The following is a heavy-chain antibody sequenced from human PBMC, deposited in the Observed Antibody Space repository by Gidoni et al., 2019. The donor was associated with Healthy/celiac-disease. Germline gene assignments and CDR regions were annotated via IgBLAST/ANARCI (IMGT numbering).Heavy chain of an antibody. CDR3: AREINDYGDYDALTSAFDI. CDR2: ISSSSSDT. CDR1: GFTFSDYY. D-gene: IGHD4-17*01. Sequence: QVQLVESGGGLVKPGGSLRLSCAASGFTFSDYYMSWIRQAPGKGLEWVSYISSSSSDTNYADSVKGRFTISRDNAKNSLYLQMNSLRAEDTAVYYCAREINDYGDYDALTSAFDIWGQGTMVTVSS. V-gene: IGHV3-11*06. J-gene: IGHJ3*02.